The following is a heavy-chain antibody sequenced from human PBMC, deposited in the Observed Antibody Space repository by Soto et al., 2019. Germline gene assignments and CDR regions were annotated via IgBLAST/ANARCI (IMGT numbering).Heavy chain of an antibody. CDR2: IDTTGAP. J-gene: IGHJ4*02. CDR1: GFTFSRYD. D-gene: IGHD6-19*01. V-gene: IGHV3-13*05. CDR3: ARESSDWSAVDY. Sequence: EVQLVESGGGLVQPGGSLRLSCAASGFTFSRYDMHWVRQGTGKGLEWVSGIDTTGAPYYSGSVKGRFTISRENAKNSLFLEMDSLRPGDTAVYYCARESSDWSAVDYWGQGTLVTGSS.